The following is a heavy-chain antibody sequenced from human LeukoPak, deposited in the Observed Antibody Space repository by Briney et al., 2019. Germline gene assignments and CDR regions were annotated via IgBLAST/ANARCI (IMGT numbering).Heavy chain of an antibody. V-gene: IGHV4-61*08. Sequence: PSETLSLTCTVSGGSISSGGYYWSWIRQHPGRGLERIGYIYYSGSTNYNPSLKSRVTISVDTSKNQFSLRLSSVTAADTAVYYCARGFSGYYSFDYWGQGTLVTVSS. CDR3: ARGFSGYYSFDY. D-gene: IGHD3-22*01. CDR1: GGSISSGGYY. CDR2: IYYSGST. J-gene: IGHJ4*02.